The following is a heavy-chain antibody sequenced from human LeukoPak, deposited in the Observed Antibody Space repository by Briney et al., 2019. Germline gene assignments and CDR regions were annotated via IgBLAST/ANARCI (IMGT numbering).Heavy chain of an antibody. D-gene: IGHD2-15*01. CDR2: ISPYNGNT. V-gene: IGHV1-18*01. CDR1: GYTFTSYG. J-gene: IGHJ3*02. Sequence: GSVKVSCKASGYTFTSYGISWVRQAPGQGLEWMGWISPYNGNTNYEQKLQGRVTMTTDTPTSTAYMELRSLRSDDTAVYYCAREEDCSGGNCYPAFDIWGQGTMVTVSS. CDR3: AREEDCSGGNCYPAFDI.